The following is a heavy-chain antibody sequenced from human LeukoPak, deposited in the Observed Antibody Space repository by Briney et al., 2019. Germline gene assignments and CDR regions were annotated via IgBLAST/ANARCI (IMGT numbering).Heavy chain of an antibody. CDR2: IYSSGST. Sequence: SETLSLTCTVSGGSISSGSYYWSWIRQPAGKGLEWIGRIYSSGSTNYNPSLKSRVTISLDTSKNQFFLGLSSLTATDTAVYYCATDRYYGGSRLDTWGQGILVTVSS. CDR3: ATDRYYGGSRLDT. D-gene: IGHD2/OR15-2a*01. V-gene: IGHV4-61*02. J-gene: IGHJ5*02. CDR1: GGSISSGSYY.